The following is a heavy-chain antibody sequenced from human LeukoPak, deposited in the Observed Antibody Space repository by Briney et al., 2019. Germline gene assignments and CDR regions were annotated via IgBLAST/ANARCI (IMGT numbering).Heavy chain of an antibody. V-gene: IGHV3-23*01. CDR1: GFTFSDYA. CDR2: ISGGSSGST. D-gene: IGHD6-13*01. Sequence: GGSLRLSCAASGFTFSDYAMSWVRQAPGKGLEWLSVISGGSSGSTYYADSVKGRFTISRDNAKNSPYLQMNSLRAEDTAVYYCARDYSLGFSSSFGDYWGQGTLVTVSS. CDR3: ARDYSLGFSSSFGDY. J-gene: IGHJ4*02.